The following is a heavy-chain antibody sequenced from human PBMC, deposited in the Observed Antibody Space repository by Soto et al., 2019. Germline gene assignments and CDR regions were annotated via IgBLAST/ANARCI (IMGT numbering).Heavy chain of an antibody. Sequence: QLQLQESGPGLVKPSETLSLTCTVSGGSISSRGYYWGWIRQPPGKGLEWIGTIYYSGSTYYNPSLKRRVTISADTSKNQFSLKLSSGTAADTAVYYCATSNWFDPWGQGTLVTVSS. CDR2: IYYSGST. J-gene: IGHJ5*02. CDR3: ATSNWFDP. V-gene: IGHV4-39*01. CDR1: GGSISSRGYY.